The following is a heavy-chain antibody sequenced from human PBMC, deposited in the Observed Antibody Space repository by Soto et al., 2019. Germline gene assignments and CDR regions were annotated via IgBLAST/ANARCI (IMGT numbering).Heavy chain of an antibody. D-gene: IGHD6-6*01. J-gene: IGHJ6*02. CDR3: ARDQKQLVLNYYYGMDV. V-gene: IGHV3-30-3*01. CDR2: ISYDGSNK. Sequence: GGSLRLSCAASGFTFSSYAMHWVRQAPGKGLEWVAVISYDGSNKYYADSVKGRFTISRDNSKNTLYLQMNSLRAEDTAVYYCARDQKQLVLNYYYGMDVWGQGTTVTVSS. CDR1: GFTFSSYA.